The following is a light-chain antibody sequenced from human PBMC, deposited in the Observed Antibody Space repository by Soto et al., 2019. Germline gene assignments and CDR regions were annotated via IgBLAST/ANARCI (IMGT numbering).Light chain of an antibody. CDR2: GTF. J-gene: IGLJ1*01. Sequence: QSALTQPPSVSGAPGQRVTISCTGGSSNIGAAYDVHWYQHLPGTAPKLLIYGTFNRPSGVPDRFSGSKSGTSASLAITGLQAEDEADYYCQSYDSRLSGYVFGTGTKLTVL. CDR3: QSYDSRLSGYV. V-gene: IGLV1-40*01. CDR1: SSNIGAAYD.